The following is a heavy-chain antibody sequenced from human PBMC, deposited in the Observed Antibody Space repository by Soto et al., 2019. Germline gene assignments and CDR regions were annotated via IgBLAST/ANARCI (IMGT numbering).Heavy chain of an antibody. CDR2: VFWHDDK. Sequence: QITLKESGPTLVEPTQTLTLTCTFSGFSFGVSGVGVGWIRQPPGKALEWLALVFWHDDKRYNPSLRSRLTITKDAPKNQVVLTMTNMDPLDTATYFCARAYTYDFDYWGQGTLVSVSS. CDR3: ARAYTYDFDY. D-gene: IGHD5-18*01. CDR1: GFSFGVSGVG. J-gene: IGHJ4*02. V-gene: IGHV2-5*01.